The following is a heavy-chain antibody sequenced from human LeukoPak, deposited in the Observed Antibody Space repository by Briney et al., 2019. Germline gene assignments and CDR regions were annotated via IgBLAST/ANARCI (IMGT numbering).Heavy chain of an antibody. J-gene: IGHJ5*02. CDR3: ARHSYYDSGSYYWFDP. V-gene: IGHV5-51*01. CDR2: IYPGDSDT. D-gene: IGHD3-10*01. Sequence: PGESLKIPCKGSGYNFINYWIGWVRQMPGKGLEWMGIIYPGDSDTRYSPFFQGQVTISVDKSISTAYLQWSSLKASDTAMYYCARHSYYDSGSYYWFDPWGQGTLVTVSS. CDR1: GYNFINYW.